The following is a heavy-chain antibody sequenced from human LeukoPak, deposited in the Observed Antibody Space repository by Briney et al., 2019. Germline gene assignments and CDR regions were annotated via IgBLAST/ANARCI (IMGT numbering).Heavy chain of an antibody. CDR1: GFTFSDYA. J-gene: IGHJ2*01. V-gene: IGHV3-23*01. CDR2: VYHGDDRT. CDR3: ARSGNDYWYFDL. D-gene: IGHD2-15*01. Sequence: PGGSLRLSCVASGFTFSDYAMTWVRQAPGKGLEWVSVVYHGDDRTYYPDSVKGRFAISRDISRTTLYLQMDSLRAEDTAVYYCARSGNDYWYFDLWGRGTLVTVSS.